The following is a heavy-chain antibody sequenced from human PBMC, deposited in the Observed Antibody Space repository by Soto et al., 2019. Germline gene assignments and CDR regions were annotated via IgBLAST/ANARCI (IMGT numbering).Heavy chain of an antibody. CDR1: GYNFAAYS. Sequence: ESLKISCKGSGYNFAAYSIGWVRQMPGKGLEWMGLIYPGDSETRYSPSFQGQVTISADKSISIAYLQWSSLKASDTAMYYCARQAAHYNRFDPWGQGTLVTVSS. CDR2: IYPGDSET. CDR3: ARQAAHYNRFDP. D-gene: IGHD6-13*01. J-gene: IGHJ5*02. V-gene: IGHV5-51*01.